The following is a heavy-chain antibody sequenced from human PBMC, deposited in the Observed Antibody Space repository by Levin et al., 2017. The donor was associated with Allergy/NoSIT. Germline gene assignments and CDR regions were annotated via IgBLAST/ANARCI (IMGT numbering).Heavy chain of an antibody. D-gene: IGHD3-10*01. CDR3: ARVLRVGGYYGSGSPNWFDP. J-gene: IGHJ5*02. Sequence: SETLSLTCTVSGGSISSSSYYWGWIRQPPGKGLEWIGTIYYSGSTYYNPSLKSRLTISVDTSKNQFSLNLSSVTAADTAVYYCARVLRVGGYYGSGSPNWFDPWGQGTLVTVSS. CDR2: IYYSGST. CDR1: GGSISSSSYY. V-gene: IGHV4-39*07.